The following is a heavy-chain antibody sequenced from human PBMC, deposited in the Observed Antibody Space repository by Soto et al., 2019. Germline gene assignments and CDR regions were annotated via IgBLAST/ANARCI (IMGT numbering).Heavy chain of an antibody. V-gene: IGHV1-2*04. Sequence: QVRLVQSGPEVRKPGASVKISCEASGYSFTGHYLHWVRQAPGHGPEWMGWINPNSGGTNYAQKCQDWISITRDKALSTVYMDLSSLRSEDTAMYYCAKSDGSEENDAFDIWGQGTMISVS. CDR2: INPNSGGT. CDR3: AKSDGSEENDAFDI. J-gene: IGHJ3*02. CDR1: GYSFTGHY.